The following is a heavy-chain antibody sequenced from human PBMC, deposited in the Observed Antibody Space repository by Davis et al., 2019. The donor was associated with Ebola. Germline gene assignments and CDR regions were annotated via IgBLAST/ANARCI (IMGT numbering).Heavy chain of an antibody. J-gene: IGHJ5*02. Sequence: AASVKVSCKASGYTFTSYGISWVRQATGQGLEWMGWMNPNSGNTGYAQKFQDRVTMTRNTSISTAYMELSSLRSEDTAVYYCARGRAVRPRFDWFDPWGQGTLVTVSS. V-gene: IGHV1-8*02. CDR1: GYTFTSYG. CDR3: ARGRAVRPRFDWFDP. CDR2: MNPNSGNT. D-gene: IGHD6-6*01.